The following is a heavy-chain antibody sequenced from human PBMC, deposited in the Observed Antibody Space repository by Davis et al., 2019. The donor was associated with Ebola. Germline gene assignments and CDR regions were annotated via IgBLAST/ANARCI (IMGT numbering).Heavy chain of an antibody. J-gene: IGHJ4*02. CDR3: ARGVSIGPDY. CDR1: GGSISSGGYS. D-gene: IGHD2-21*01. Sequence: MPSETLSLTCALSGGSISSGGYSWSWLRQPPGKGLEWIGYIYHSGSTYYNPSLKSRVTISVDRSKNQFSLKLSSVTAADTAVYYCARGVSIGPDYWGQGTLVTVSS. V-gene: IGHV4-30-2*01. CDR2: IYHSGST.